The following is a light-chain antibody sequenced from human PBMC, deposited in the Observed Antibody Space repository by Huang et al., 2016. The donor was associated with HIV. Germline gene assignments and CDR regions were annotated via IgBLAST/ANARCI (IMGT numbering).Light chain of an antibody. V-gene: IGKV3-15*01. J-gene: IGKJ3*01. Sequence: EIVMTQSPATLSVSPGERATLSCRASQSVSSNLAWYQQHPGQAPRLLIYGASTRATGIPARFSGSGSGTEVTLTISSLQSEDFAVYYCQQYNNWPKVFTFGPGTKVDIK. CDR1: QSVSSN. CDR2: GAS. CDR3: QQYNNWPKVFT.